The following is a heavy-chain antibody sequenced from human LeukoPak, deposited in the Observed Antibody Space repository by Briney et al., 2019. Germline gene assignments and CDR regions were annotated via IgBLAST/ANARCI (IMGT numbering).Heavy chain of an antibody. D-gene: IGHD2-2*01. Sequence: PSETLSLTCTVSGGSISSSSYYWGWIRQPPGKGLEWIGSIYYSGSTYYNPSLKSRVTISVDTSKNQFSLKLSSVTAADTAVYYCARGNDCSSTSCYGGLDYWGQGTLVTVSS. CDR3: ARGNDCSSTSCYGGLDY. CDR2: IYYSGST. J-gene: IGHJ4*02. CDR1: GGSISSSSYY. V-gene: IGHV4-39*07.